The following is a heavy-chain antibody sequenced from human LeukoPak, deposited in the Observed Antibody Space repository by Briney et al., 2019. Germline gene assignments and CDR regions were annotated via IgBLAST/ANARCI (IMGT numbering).Heavy chain of an antibody. D-gene: IGHD1-26*01. CDR1: GGSFTDYY. J-gene: IGHJ2*01. V-gene: IGHV4-34*01. CDR3: ARGVGAVYWYFDL. CDR2: IDHRGSI. Sequence: PSETLSLTCVVNGGSFTDYYWTWIRQAPGNGLEWVGDIDHRGSINYNPSLKSRVTISVDTSKNQFSLKLTSVTAADTAVYYCARGVGAVYWYFDLWGRGTLVTVSS.